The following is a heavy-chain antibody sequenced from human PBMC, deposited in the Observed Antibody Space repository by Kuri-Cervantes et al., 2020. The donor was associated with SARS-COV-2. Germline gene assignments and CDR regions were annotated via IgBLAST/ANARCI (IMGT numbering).Heavy chain of an antibody. CDR1: GFTFSSYA. V-gene: IGHV3-30-3*01. J-gene: IGHJ2*01. CDR2: ISYDGSNK. CDR3: ARSPPLGYFDL. Sequence: GGSLRLSCAAPGFTFSSYAMHWVRQAPGKGLEWVAVISYDGSNKYYADSVKGRFTISRDNSKNTLYLQMNSLRAEDTAVYYCARSPPLGYFDLWGRGTLVTVSS.